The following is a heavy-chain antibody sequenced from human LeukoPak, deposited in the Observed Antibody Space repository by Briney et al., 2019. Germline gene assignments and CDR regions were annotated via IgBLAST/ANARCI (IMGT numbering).Heavy chain of an antibody. V-gene: IGHV4-39*01. CDR2: LYYSGRT. J-gene: IGHJ5*02. Sequence: PSETLSLTCTVSGASLSVSGRNSGWVRQPPWKWLEWFASLYYSGRTYYSPSLDSRVTMSVDPSKTQFSLKLSSLTATDTAVYYCFSAHDTASDPWGQGTLVTVSP. CDR3: FSAHDTASDP. CDR1: GASLSVSGRN. D-gene: IGHD1-1*01.